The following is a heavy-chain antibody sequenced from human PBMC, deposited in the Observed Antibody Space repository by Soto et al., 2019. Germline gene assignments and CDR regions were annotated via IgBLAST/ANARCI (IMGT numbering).Heavy chain of an antibody. CDR1: GGSFSNHY. J-gene: IGHJ4*02. CDR2: IYYNGKT. Sequence: QVQLQESGPGLVKPSETLSLTCTVSGGSFSNHYWAWIRQPPGKGLEWIGYIYYNGKTNYNPSLKIRATMSVDTSKNQISLKLSSVTAADTAVYYCTRANWYSEYWGQGTLVTVSS. D-gene: IGHD7-27*01. V-gene: IGHV4-59*11. CDR3: TRANWYSEY.